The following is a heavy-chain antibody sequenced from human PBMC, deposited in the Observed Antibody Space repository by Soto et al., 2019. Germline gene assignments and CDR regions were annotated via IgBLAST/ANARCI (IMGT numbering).Heavy chain of an antibody. Sequence: GGSLILSCAASGFTFSSYSMNWVRQAPGKGLEWVSSISSSSSYIYYADSVKGRFTISRDNAKNSLYLQMNSLRAEDTAVYYCARAPYYYDSSAYLGYWGQGTLVTVSS. CDR3: ARAPYYYDSSAYLGY. J-gene: IGHJ4*02. V-gene: IGHV3-21*01. CDR1: GFTFSSYS. CDR2: ISSSSSYI. D-gene: IGHD3-22*01.